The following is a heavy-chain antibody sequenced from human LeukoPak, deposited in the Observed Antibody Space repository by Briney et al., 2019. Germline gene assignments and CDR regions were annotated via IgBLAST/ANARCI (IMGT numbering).Heavy chain of an antibody. CDR3: ARSRDSSGYYYLI. CDR2: IYPDDSES. V-gene: IGHV5-51*03. D-gene: IGHD3-22*01. J-gene: IGHJ4*02. Sequence: PGESLTFSCAASGYSFTNYWIGWVRQMPGKGLEWMGIIYPDDSESKYSPSFQGQVTISADKSISTAYLQWSSLKASDTAMYYCARSRDSSGYYYLIWGQGTLVTVSS. CDR1: GYSFTNYW.